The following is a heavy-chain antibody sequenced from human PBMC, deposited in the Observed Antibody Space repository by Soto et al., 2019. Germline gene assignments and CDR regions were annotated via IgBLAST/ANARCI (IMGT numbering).Heavy chain of an antibody. V-gene: IGHV4-34*01. CDR1: GGSFSGYY. Sequence: SKTLSLTCAVYGGSFSGYYWSWIRQPPGKGLEWIGEINHSGSTNYNPSLKSRVTISVDTSKNQFSLKLSSVTAADTAVYYCARNVLRFLEWPRAGYYYYYGMDVWGQGTTVTVSS. D-gene: IGHD3-3*01. J-gene: IGHJ6*02. CDR3: ARNVLRFLEWPRAGYYYYYGMDV. CDR2: INHSGST.